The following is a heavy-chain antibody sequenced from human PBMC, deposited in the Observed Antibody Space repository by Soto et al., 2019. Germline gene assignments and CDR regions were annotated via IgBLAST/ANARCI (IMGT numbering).Heavy chain of an antibody. Sequence: ASVKVSCKASGYTFTSYDINWVRQATGHGLEWMGWMNPNSGNTGYAQKFQGRVTMTRNTSISTAYMELSSLRSEDTAVYYCARGGRRARIFSGRDGMDVWGQGTTVTVSS. CDR3: ARGGRRARIFSGRDGMDV. CDR2: MNPNSGNT. J-gene: IGHJ6*02. V-gene: IGHV1-8*01. D-gene: IGHD2-15*01. CDR1: GYTFTSYD.